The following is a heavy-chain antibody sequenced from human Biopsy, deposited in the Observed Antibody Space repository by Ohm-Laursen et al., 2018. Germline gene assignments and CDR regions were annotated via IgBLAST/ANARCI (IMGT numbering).Heavy chain of an antibody. V-gene: IGHV4-59*01. J-gene: IGHJ3*02. CDR2: IYNSGST. Sequence: SETLSLTCTASGGSMSSYYWTWIRQPPGKGLEWIGYIYNSGSTNYDPSLKSRVTISVAVDTSKSQFYLRLSSVTAADTAMCYCGRGEAGVYDAHDIWGQGTMVIVSS. D-gene: IGHD3-22*01. CDR3: GRGEAGVYDAHDI. CDR1: GGSMSSYY.